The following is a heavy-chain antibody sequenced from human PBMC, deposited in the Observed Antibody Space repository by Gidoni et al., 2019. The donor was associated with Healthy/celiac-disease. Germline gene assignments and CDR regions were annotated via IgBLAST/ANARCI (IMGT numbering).Heavy chain of an antibody. CDR1: GYSCTSCW. D-gene: IGHD5-12*01. V-gene: IGHV5-51*01. CDR2: INPGDSDT. Sequence: VQLLQSAAEDKKPGEALKIACMGAGYSCTSCWTAWVRQRPGKGLEWMGIINPGDSDTRYSPTFHDQVTISADKSISTAYLKWRSLKASDTAMYSCARHHSANDQCPYYYCGMDVWGQGTPVTVSS. J-gene: IGHJ6*02. CDR3: ARHHSANDQCPYYYCGMDV.